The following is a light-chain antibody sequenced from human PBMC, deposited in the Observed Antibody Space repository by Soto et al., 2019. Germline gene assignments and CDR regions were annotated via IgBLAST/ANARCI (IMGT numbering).Light chain of an antibody. CDR3: QQYDSSPKT. CDR1: QSVNNN. Sequence: EIVMTQSPATLSVSPGERATLSCRASQSVNNNLAWYQQKAGQAPRLLIYGASRRATGIPDRFSGTGSGTDCTLTICRLEPEDGAVYDGQQYDSSPKTFGQGTKVDIK. V-gene: IGKV3-20*01. CDR2: GAS. J-gene: IGKJ1*01.